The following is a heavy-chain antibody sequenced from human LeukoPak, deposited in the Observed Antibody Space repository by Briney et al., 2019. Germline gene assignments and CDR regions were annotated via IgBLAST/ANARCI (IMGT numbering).Heavy chain of an antibody. CDR3: ARDRFDDSSGYYYHYYYYMDV. J-gene: IGHJ6*03. CDR2: IYHSGST. V-gene: IGHV4-4*02. CDR1: GGSISSSYW. Sequence: ESSGTLSLTCAVSGGSISSSYWWSWIRQPPGKGLKWIGEIYHSGSTNYNLSLKSRVTISVDKSKNQFSLKLNSVTAADTAVYYCARDRFDDSSGYYYHYYYYMDVWGKGTTATVSS. D-gene: IGHD3-22*01.